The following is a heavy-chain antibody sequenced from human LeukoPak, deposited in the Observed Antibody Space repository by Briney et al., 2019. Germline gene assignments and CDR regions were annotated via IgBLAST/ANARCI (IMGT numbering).Heavy chain of an antibody. Sequence: SETLSLTCAVYGGSFSGYYWSWIRQPPGKGLEWIGEINHSGSTNYNPSLKSRVTISVDTSKNQFSLKLSSVTAADTAVYYCARSTLGSYSSSSYFGYWGQGTLVTVSS. J-gene: IGHJ4*02. CDR3: ARSTLGSYSSSSYFGY. V-gene: IGHV4-34*01. CDR2: INHSGST. D-gene: IGHD6-6*01. CDR1: GGSFSGYY.